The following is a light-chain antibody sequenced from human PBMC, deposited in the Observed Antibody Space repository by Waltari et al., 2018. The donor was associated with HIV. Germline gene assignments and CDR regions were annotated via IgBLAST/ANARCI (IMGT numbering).Light chain of an antibody. J-gene: IGKJ5*01. CDR2: WAS. CDR3: QKYYNTPSIT. CDR1: QSVLSSSNNKTY. Sequence: DIVMTQSPDSLAVSLGQRATINCKSSQSVLSSSNNKTYLAWYQQRPGQPPKLLISWASARESGVSDRISGSGSGTDFTLTINSLRAEDVAVYCCQKYYNTPSITFGQGTRLEIK. V-gene: IGKV4-1*01.